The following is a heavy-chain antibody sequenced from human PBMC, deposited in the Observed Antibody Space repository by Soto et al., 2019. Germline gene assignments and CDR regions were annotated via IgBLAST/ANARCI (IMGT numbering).Heavy chain of an antibody. CDR3: ASHRYDGYNPPGFYYFDY. CDR2: IIPIFGTA. V-gene: IGHV1-69*01. D-gene: IGHD5-12*01. J-gene: IGHJ4*02. CDR1: GGTFSSYA. Sequence: QVQLVQSGAEVKKPGSSVKVSCKASGGTFSSYAISWVRQAPGQGLEWMGGIIPIFGTANYAQKFQGRVTITADESTSTAYMELSSLRSEDTAVYYCASHRYDGYNPPGFYYFDYWGQGTLDTVSS.